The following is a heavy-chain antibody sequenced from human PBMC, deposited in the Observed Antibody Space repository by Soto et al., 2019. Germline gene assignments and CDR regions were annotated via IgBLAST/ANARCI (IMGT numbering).Heavy chain of an antibody. CDR3: ARELSWGDYGGNSLAPFDY. D-gene: IGHD4-17*01. V-gene: IGHV3-33*01. CDR1: GFTFSSYG. CDR2: IWYDGSNK. J-gene: IGHJ4*02. Sequence: PGGSLRLSCAASGFTFSSYGMHWVRQAPGKGLDWVAVIWYDGSNKYYADSVKGRFTISRDNSKNTLYLQMNSLRAEDTAVYYCARELSWGDYGGNSLAPFDYWGQGTLVTVSS.